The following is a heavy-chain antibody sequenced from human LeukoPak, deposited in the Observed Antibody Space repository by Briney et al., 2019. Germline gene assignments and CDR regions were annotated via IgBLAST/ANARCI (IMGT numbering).Heavy chain of an antibody. J-gene: IGHJ4*02. CDR1: GGTFSSYA. D-gene: IGHD2-2*01. Sequence: SVKVSCKASGGTFSSYAISWVRQAPGQGLEWMGGIIPSFGTANYAQKFQGRVTITADESTSTAYMELSSLRSEDTAVYYCARDDCSSTSCPIDYWGQGTLVTVSS. V-gene: IGHV1-69*13. CDR2: IIPSFGTA. CDR3: ARDDCSSTSCPIDY.